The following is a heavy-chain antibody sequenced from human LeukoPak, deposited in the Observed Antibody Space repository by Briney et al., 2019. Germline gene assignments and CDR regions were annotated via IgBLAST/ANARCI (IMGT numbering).Heavy chain of an antibody. J-gene: IGHJ4*02. Sequence: ASVKVSCKASGYTFTGYFMHWVRQAPGQGLEWMGWINPNSGGTNYAQKFQGRVTMTGDTSISSAYMDLSSLRSEDTAVYYCARAFLNIVVVTSYFDYWGQGTLVTVSS. CDR1: GYTFTGYF. D-gene: IGHD2-2*01. CDR3: ARAFLNIVVVTSYFDY. V-gene: IGHV1-2*02. CDR2: INPNSGGT.